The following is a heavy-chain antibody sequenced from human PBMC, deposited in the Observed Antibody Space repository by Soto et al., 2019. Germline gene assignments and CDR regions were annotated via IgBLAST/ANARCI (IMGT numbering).Heavy chain of an antibody. Sequence: SETLSLTCAVYGGSFSGYYWSWIRQPPGKGLEWIGEINHSGSTNYNPSLKSRVTISVDTSKNQFSLKLSSVTAADTAVYYCARGDIVVVPAAIYYYYCGMDVWGQGTTVTVSS. J-gene: IGHJ6*02. V-gene: IGHV4-34*01. CDR1: GGSFSGYY. CDR3: ARGDIVVVPAAIYYYYCGMDV. CDR2: INHSGST. D-gene: IGHD2-2*01.